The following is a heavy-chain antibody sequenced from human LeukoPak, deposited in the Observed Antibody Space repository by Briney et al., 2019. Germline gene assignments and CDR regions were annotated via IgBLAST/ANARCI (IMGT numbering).Heavy chain of an antibody. CDR2: ISSSGSTI. CDR1: GFTFSSYE. J-gene: IGHJ4*02. CDR3: ARRRGGDPTLDY. Sequence: GSLRLSCAASGFTFSSYEMNWVRQAPGKGLEWVSYISSSGSTIYYADSVKGRFTISRDNAKNSLYLQMNSLRAEDTAVYYCARRRGGDPTLDYWGQGTLVTVSS. D-gene: IGHD2-21*02. V-gene: IGHV3-48*03.